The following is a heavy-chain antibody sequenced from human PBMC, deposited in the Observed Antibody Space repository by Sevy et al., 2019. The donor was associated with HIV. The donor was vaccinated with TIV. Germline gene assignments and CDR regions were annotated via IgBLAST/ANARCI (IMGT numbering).Heavy chain of an antibody. Sequence: ASVKVSCKTSGYSFTNYNIHWVRQAPGQSLEWLGWINPGNGYTRYSEKVRGRVTITGATRATTAYMDLGRLTSEDTAVYYCARGVAAAGKHFLHWGQGTLVTVSS. D-gene: IGHD6-13*01. CDR3: ARGVAAAGKHFLH. CDR2: INPGNGYT. V-gene: IGHV1-3*01. CDR1: GYSFTNYN. J-gene: IGHJ1*01.